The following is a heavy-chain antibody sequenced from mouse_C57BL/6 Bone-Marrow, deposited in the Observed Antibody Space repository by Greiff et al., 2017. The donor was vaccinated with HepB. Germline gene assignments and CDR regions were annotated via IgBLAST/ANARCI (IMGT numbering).Heavy chain of an antibody. Sequence: QVQLKESGPGLVAPSQSLSISCTASGFSLTSYAISWVRQPPGKGLEWLGVIWTGGGTNYNSALKSRMSISKDNSTCQIFLKMNSLQTDDTARYYCARFITTSGGYYFDYWGQGTTLTVSS. V-gene: IGHV2-9-1*01. CDR1: GFSLTSYA. CDR2: IWTGGGT. CDR3: ARFITTSGGYYFDY. J-gene: IGHJ2*01. D-gene: IGHD1-1*01.